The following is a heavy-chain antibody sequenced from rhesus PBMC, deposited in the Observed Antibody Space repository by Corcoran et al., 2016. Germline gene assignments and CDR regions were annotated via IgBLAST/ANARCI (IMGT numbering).Heavy chain of an antibody. CDR1: GFSLTTSGMG. Sequence: QVTLKESGPALVKPTQTLTLTCTFPGFSLTTSGMGVGRIRQHPGTALEWLALIYWYDDTRSNSSLRSRLTISRDTSKSQVVLTMTDMDPVDTATYYCARRRSSGWPVGYYFDYWGQGLLVTVSS. D-gene: IGHD6-31*01. CDR2: IYWYDDT. V-gene: IGHV2-174*01. CDR3: ARRRSSGWPVGYYFDY. J-gene: IGHJ4*01.